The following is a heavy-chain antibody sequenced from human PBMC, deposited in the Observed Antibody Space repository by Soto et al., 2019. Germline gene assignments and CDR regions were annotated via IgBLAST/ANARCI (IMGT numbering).Heavy chain of an antibody. Sequence: EVQLVESGGGLVKPGGSLRLSCAASGFTFSSYSMNWVRQAPGKGLEWVSSISSSSSYIYYADSVKGRFTISRDNAKYSLYLQMNSLRAEDTAVYYCARDTVVGATDFDYWGQGTLVTVSS. CDR3: ARDTVVGATDFDY. J-gene: IGHJ4*02. V-gene: IGHV3-21*01. D-gene: IGHD1-26*01. CDR2: ISSSSSYI. CDR1: GFTFSSYS.